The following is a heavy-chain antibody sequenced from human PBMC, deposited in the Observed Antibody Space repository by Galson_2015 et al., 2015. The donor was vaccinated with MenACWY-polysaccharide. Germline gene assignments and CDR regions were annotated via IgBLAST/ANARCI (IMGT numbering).Heavy chain of an antibody. J-gene: IGHJ6*02. CDR3: ARVKTQRNYYYYYGMDV. CDR1: RFTFSSYA. V-gene: IGHV3-23*01. Sequence: SLRLSCAASRFTFSSYAMSWVRQAPGKGLEWVSAISGSGGSTYYADSVKGRFTISRDNSKNTLYLQMNSLRAEDTAVYYCARVKTQRNYYYYYGMDVWGQGTTVTVSS. CDR2: ISGSGGST.